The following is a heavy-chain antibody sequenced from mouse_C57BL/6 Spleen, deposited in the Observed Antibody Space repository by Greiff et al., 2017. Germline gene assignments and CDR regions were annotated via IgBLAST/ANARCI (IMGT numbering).Heavy chain of an antibody. Sequence: EVQLVESGGGLVQPKGSLKLSCAASGFSFNTYAMNWVRQAPGKGLEWVARIRSKSNNYASYYADSEKDRFTISRDDSESMLYLQMNNLKTEDTAMYYYVRHAIYYYGSSWYFDVWGTGTTVTVSS. CDR3: VRHAIYYYGSSWYFDV. V-gene: IGHV10-1*01. D-gene: IGHD1-1*01. J-gene: IGHJ1*03. CDR1: GFSFNTYA. CDR2: IRSKSNNYAS.